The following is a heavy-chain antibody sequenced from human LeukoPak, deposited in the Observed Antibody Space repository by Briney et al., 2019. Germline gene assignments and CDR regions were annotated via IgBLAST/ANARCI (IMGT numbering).Heavy chain of an antibody. Sequence: PWETLSLTCTVSGGSISSSSYYWGCIRQPPGKGLEWSGSIYYSGSTYYNPSLKSRVTITVDTSKNQFSLKLSSVTAADTTVYYCARSHIVAVTGFAFDIWGQGTLVTVSS. V-gene: IGHV4-39*01. CDR3: ARSHIVAVTGFAFDI. D-gene: IGHD2-21*02. J-gene: IGHJ3*02. CDR2: IYYSGST. CDR1: GGSISSSSYY.